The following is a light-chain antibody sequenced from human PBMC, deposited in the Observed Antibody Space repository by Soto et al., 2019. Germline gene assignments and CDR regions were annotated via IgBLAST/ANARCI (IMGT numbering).Light chain of an antibody. V-gene: IGKV3-20*01. CDR2: AAS. J-gene: IGKJ1*01. Sequence: ELVLTQSPGPLYLSPGERATLSCRASQSVSSNYLAWYQQKPGQAHRLLIYAASSRATGIPDSFSGSGSETDFTLTISRLEPEDFAVYFCQQYGSSPWTFRQGTKGEIK. CDR1: QSVSSNY. CDR3: QQYGSSPWT.